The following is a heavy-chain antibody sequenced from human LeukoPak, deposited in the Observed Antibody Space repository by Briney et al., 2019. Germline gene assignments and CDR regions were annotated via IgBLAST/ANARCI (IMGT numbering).Heavy chain of an antibody. J-gene: IGHJ4*02. CDR1: GFTFSSYS. CDR3: AKDRGYNYGSFDY. D-gene: IGHD5-18*01. V-gene: IGHV3-23*01. CDR2: IGGSGDNT. Sequence: GGSLRLSCAASGFTFSSYSMNWVRQAPGKGLEWVSTIGGSGDNTYYADSVKGRFTISRDNSRNTLYLQMNSLRVEDTAVYFCAKDRGYNYGSFDYWGQGALVTVSS.